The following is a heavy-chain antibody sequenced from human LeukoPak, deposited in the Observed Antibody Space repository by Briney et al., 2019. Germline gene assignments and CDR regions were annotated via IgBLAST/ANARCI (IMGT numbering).Heavy chain of an antibody. D-gene: IGHD5-18*01. Sequence: GGSLRLSCAASGFTFSSYEMNWVRQAPGKGLEWVSYIVGSGSTVNYADSVKGRFTISRDNAKNSLFLQMNSLRAEDTAIYYCARVGYSYGTSFDYWGQGTLVTVSS. CDR1: GFTFSSYE. CDR2: IVGSGSTV. J-gene: IGHJ4*02. CDR3: ARVGYSYGTSFDY. V-gene: IGHV3-48*03.